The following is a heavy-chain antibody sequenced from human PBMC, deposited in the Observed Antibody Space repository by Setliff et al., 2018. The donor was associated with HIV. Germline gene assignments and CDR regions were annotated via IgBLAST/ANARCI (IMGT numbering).Heavy chain of an antibody. J-gene: IGHJ5*02. D-gene: IGHD2-21*02. V-gene: IGHV4-4*08. Sequence: SETLSLTCSVSGGSVDILNLIWIRQRPGKGLECIGYIYSSATTNYNSALESRASISRDTSKNQTSQKLRSVTAADTAVHYCARVFPLVTAEDNRFDPWGQGILVTVSS. CDR2: IYSSATT. CDR3: ARVFPLVTAEDNRFDP. CDR1: GGSVDILN.